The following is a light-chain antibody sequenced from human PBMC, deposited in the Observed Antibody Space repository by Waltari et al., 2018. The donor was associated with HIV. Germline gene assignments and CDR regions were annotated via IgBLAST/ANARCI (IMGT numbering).Light chain of an antibody. CDR1: RGHRSYA. J-gene: IGLJ3*02. CDR3: QTWGTGIRV. V-gene: IGLV4-69*02. CDR2: LNSDGSY. Sequence: QLVLTQSPSASASLGAAVKLTCTLSRGHRSYAIPWHPQQSEKGPRYLMRLNSDGSYNKGDGIPDRFSGSSSGAERYLTIFSLQSEDEADYYCQTWGTGIRVFGGGTKLTVL.